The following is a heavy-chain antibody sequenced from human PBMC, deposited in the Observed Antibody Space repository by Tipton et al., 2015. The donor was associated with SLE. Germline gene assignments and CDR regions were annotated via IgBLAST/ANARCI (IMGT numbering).Heavy chain of an antibody. CDR3: ARGSSLVVPREFAATWYFDL. J-gene: IGHJ2*01. V-gene: IGHV4-34*01. D-gene: IGHD2-2*01. Sequence: TLSLTCAVYGGSFSGYYWSWIRQPPGKGLEWIGEINHSGSTNHNPSLKSRVTISVDTSKNQFSLKLSSVTAADTAVYYCARGSSLVVPREFAATWYFDLWGRGTLVTVSS. CDR2: INHSGST. CDR1: GGSFSGYY.